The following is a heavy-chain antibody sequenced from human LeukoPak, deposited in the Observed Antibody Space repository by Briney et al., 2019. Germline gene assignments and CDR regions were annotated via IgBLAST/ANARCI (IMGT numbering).Heavy chain of an antibody. CDR3: AKDEIGILTGYADY. Sequence: GGSLRLSCAASRFTFSSYGMSWVRQAPGKGLEWVSGISSSGGSTYYADPVKGRFTISRDNSRNTLYLQMNSLRAEDTAVYYCAKDEIGILTGYADYWGQGTLVTVSS. V-gene: IGHV3-23*01. CDR1: RFTFSSYG. CDR2: ISSSGGST. D-gene: IGHD3-9*01. J-gene: IGHJ4*02.